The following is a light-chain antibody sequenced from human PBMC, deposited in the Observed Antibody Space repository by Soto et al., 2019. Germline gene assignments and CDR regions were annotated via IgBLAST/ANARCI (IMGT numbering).Light chain of an antibody. CDR1: SSDVGGYNY. CDR2: DVS. J-gene: IGLJ2*01. V-gene: IGLV2-14*01. CDR3: SSYTTSSTRQVV. Sequence: QSALTQPASVSGSPGQSITISCTGTSSDVGGYNYVSWYQQHPGKAPKFMIYDVSNRPSGVSNRFSGSKSGNTASLTISGLQAEDEADYYCSSYTTSSTRQVVFGGGTKVTVL.